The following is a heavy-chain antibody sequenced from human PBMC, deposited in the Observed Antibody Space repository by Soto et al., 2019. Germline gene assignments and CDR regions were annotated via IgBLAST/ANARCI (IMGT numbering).Heavy chain of an antibody. V-gene: IGHV3-48*02. D-gene: IGHD3-22*01. CDR3: ARDQYYDSSGYYQNGDYFDY. CDR1: GFTFSSYS. Sequence: GGSLRLSCAASGFTFSSYSMNWVRQAPGKGLEWVSYISSSSSTIYYADSVKGRFTISRDNAKNSLYLQMNSLRDEDTAVYYCARDQYYDSSGYYQNGDYFDYWGQGTLVTVS. J-gene: IGHJ4*02. CDR2: ISSSSSTI.